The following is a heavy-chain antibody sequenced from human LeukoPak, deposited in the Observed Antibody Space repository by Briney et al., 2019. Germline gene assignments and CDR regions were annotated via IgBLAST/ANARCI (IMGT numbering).Heavy chain of an antibody. D-gene: IGHD6-13*01. J-gene: IGHJ4*02. V-gene: IGHV3-30*02. CDR3: VKDSTSSWFGGDSE. CDR2: ARYDGKNQ. CDR1: GFIFSDYG. Sequence: PGGSLRLSCTASGFIFSDYGMHWVRQAPGKGLEWVAFARYDGKNQYYADSVKGRFAISRDNSKNTMYLQIDSLRGEDTAVYYCVKDSTSSWFGGDSEWGQGTLVTVSS.